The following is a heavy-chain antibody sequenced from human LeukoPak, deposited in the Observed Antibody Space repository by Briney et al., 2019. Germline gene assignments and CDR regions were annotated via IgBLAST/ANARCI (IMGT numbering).Heavy chain of an antibody. V-gene: IGHV1-8*01. Sequence: GASVKVSCKASGYTFTSYDINWVRQATGQGLEWMGWMNPNSGNTGYAQKFQGRVTMTRDTSTSTVYMELSSLRSEDTAVYYCARDPHSVGDYWGQGTLVTVSS. J-gene: IGHJ4*02. CDR2: MNPNSGNT. D-gene: IGHD6-13*01. CDR3: ARDPHSVGDY. CDR1: GYTFTSYD.